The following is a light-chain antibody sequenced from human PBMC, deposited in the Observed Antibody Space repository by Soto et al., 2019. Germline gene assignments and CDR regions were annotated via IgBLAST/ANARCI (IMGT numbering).Light chain of an antibody. CDR2: EDS. CDR3: QSYDSSLSGYV. Sequence: QSALTQPASVSESPGQSITISCTGTSSDVGSYNLVSWYQQHPGTAPKLMIYEDSNRPSGVSNRFSGSKSGTTASLAISGLQAEDEADYYCQSYDSSLSGYVFGTGTKVTVL. CDR1: SSDVGSYNL. V-gene: IGLV2-14*02. J-gene: IGLJ1*01.